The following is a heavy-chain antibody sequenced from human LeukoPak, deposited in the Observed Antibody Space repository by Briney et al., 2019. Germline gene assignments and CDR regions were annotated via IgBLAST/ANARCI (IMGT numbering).Heavy chain of an antibody. CDR1: GFTFSSYG. D-gene: IGHD3-16*01. CDR3: AKDHYDRLQGTPAHFDY. Sequence: GRSLRLSCAASGFTFSSYGMHWVRQAPGKGLEWVAVISYDGSNKYYADSVKGRFTISRDNSKNTLYLQMNSLRAEDTAVYYCAKDHYDRLQGTPAHFDYWGQGTLVTVSS. CDR2: ISYDGSNK. J-gene: IGHJ4*02. V-gene: IGHV3-30*18.